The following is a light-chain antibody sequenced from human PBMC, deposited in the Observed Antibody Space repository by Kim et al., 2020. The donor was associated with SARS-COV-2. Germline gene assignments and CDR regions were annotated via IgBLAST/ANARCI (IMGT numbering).Light chain of an antibody. CDR1: RSNSGSNT. CDR3: AAWEDSLNGGV. Sequence: GQRGHSAWSGSRSNSGSNTVNWYQQLTGTAPQLLIYSNNQRPSGVPERVSGSKSGTSASLAISGLQSEDEDDYYCAAWEDSLNGGVFGGGTQLTVL. J-gene: IGLJ3*02. CDR2: SNN. V-gene: IGLV1-44*01.